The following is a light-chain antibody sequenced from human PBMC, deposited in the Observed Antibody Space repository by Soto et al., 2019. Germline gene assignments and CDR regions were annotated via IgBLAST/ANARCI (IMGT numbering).Light chain of an antibody. CDR3: QQSYNTPYT. CDR2: ASV. CDR1: RSISNY. V-gene: IGKV1-39*01. J-gene: IGKJ2*01. Sequence: DIQMTQSPSSLSVSVGDKVTITCRASRSISNYLNWYQQKPGKAPKLLIYASVNLQSGVPSRFSGSGSGTDFTLTINSLQPDDFATYYCQQSYNTPYTCGQGTKLEI.